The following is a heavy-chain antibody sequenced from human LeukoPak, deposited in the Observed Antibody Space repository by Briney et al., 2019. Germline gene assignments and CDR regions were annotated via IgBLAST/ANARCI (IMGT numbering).Heavy chain of an antibody. CDR2: ISGDATST. CDR3: AKDRETTASGTFDY. V-gene: IGHV3-23*01. CDR1: GFTFSSFA. Sequence: GGSLRLSCAASGFTFSSFAINWLRQAPGKGLYLVSTISGDATSTYYADSVKGRFTISRDNSNNTLYLQMNSLRVEDTGVYYCAKDRETTASGTFDYWGQGTLVTVSS. D-gene: IGHD6-13*01. J-gene: IGHJ4*02.